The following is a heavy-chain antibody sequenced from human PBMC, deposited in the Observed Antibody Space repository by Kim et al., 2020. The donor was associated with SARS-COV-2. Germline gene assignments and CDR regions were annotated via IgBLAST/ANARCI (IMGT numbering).Heavy chain of an antibody. CDR1: GFTFSSYG. CDR3: ASFSRAGKGRPDY. V-gene: IGHV3-33*01. Sequence: GGSLRLSCAASGFTFSSYGMHWVRQAPGKGLEWVAVIWYDGSNKYYADSVKGRFTISRDNSKNTLYLQMNSLRAEDTAVYYCASFSRAGKGRPDYWGQGTLVTVSS. CDR2: IWYDGSNK. J-gene: IGHJ4*02. D-gene: IGHD1-26*01.